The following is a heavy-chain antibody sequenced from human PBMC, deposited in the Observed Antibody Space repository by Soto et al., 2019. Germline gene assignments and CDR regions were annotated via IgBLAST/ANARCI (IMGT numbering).Heavy chain of an antibody. CDR3: ARYHGVGLILWFGQSAYCMDV. Sequence: SSETLSLTYSVSGGSISSPTYYWGWIRQPPGKGLEWIGSIYYSGSTYYSPSLKSRVTISVDTSKNQFSLKVSSVTAADTAVDFCARYHGVGLILWFGQSAYCMDVWGQGTTVTVSS. J-gene: IGHJ6*02. V-gene: IGHV4-39*01. CDR2: IYYSGST. D-gene: IGHD3-10*01. CDR1: GGSISSPTYY.